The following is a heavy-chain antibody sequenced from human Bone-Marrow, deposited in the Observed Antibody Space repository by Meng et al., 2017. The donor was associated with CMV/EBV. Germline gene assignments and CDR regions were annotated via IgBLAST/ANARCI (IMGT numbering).Heavy chain of an antibody. V-gene: IGHV3-9*01. CDR1: GFSFDDYA. J-gene: IGHJ4*02. D-gene: IGHD3-10*01. CDR2: ISWNSGSV. Sequence: SLKISCAGSGFSFDDYAMHWVRQAPGKGLEWVAGISWNSGSVGYADSVKGRFTISRDNAKNSLYLQMNSLRPEDTALYFCAKDSHGAYYSGSGSYYEDWGQGTHVTLSS. CDR3: AKDSHGAYYSGSGSYYED.